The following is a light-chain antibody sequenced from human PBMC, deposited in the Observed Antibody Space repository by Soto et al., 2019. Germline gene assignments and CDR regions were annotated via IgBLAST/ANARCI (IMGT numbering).Light chain of an antibody. CDR2: AAS. CDR1: QSVSSY. Sequence: EIVLTQSPATLSLSPGERATLSCRASQSVSSYLAWYQQKPGQAPRLLIYAASSRATGIPDRFSGSGSGTDFTLTISRLEPEDFAVYYCQQYGSSLRTFGQGTKVDIK. J-gene: IGKJ1*01. V-gene: IGKV3-20*01. CDR3: QQYGSSLRT.